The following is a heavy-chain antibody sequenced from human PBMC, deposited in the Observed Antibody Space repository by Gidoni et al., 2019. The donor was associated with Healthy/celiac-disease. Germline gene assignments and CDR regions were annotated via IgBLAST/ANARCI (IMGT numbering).Heavy chain of an antibody. D-gene: IGHD6-13*01. CDR2: ISWNSGSI. CDR1: GFTFDDYA. Sequence: EVQLVESGGGLVQPGRSLRLSCAASGFTFDDYAMHWVRQAPGKGLEWVSGISWNSGSIGYADSVKGRFTISRDNAKNSLYLQMNSLRAEDTALYYCAKDKAAAARAFDIWGQGTMVTVSS. J-gene: IGHJ3*02. V-gene: IGHV3-9*01. CDR3: AKDKAAAARAFDI.